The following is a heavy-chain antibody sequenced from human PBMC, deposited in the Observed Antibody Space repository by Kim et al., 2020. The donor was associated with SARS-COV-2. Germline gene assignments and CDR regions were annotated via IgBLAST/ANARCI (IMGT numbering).Heavy chain of an antibody. D-gene: IGHD3-10*01. CDR1: GYTFTSYG. J-gene: IGHJ5*02. CDR2: ISAYNGNT. CDR3: ARASITMVRGQNWFDP. Sequence: ASVKVSCKASGYTFTSYGISWVRQAPGQGLEWMGWISAYNGNTNYAQKLQGRVTMTTDTSTSTAYMELRSLRSGDTAVYYCARASITMVRGQNWFDPWGQGTLVTVSS. V-gene: IGHV1-18*01.